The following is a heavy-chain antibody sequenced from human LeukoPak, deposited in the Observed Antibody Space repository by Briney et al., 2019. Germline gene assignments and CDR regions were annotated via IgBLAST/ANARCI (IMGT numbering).Heavy chain of an antibody. Sequence: QPGRSLRLSCAASGFTFDDYAMHWVRQAPGKGLEWVSGISRNSGSIGYADSVKGRFTISRDNAKNSLYLQMNSLRAEDTALYYCAKELYSSSWLNYYGMDVWGQGTTVTVSS. CDR3: AKELYSSSWLNYYGMDV. CDR1: GFTFDDYA. D-gene: IGHD6-13*01. J-gene: IGHJ6*02. CDR2: ISRNSGSI. V-gene: IGHV3-9*01.